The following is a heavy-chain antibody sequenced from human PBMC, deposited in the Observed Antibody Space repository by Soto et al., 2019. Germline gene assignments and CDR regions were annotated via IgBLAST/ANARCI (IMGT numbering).Heavy chain of an antibody. J-gene: IGHJ4*02. CDR3: ARDRGKGAGDYDFDY. D-gene: IGHD4-17*01. CDR1: GFTFSSYT. Sequence: QVQLVESGGGVVQPGRSLRLSCAASGFTFSSYTMHWVRQAPGKGLEWVTVISYDGSNKYYADFVKGRFTISRDNSKNTLYLQMNSLRAEDTAVYYCARDRGKGAGDYDFDYWGQGTLVTVSS. V-gene: IGHV3-30-3*01. CDR2: ISYDGSNK.